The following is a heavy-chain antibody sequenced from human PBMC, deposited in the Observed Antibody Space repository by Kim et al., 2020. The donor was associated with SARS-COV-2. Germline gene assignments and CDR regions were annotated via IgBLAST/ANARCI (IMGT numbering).Heavy chain of an antibody. CDR3: ARDRGGVDFLDF. D-gene: IGHD3-10*01. CDR1: GFTFRNHG. V-gene: IGHV3-33*01. CDR2: IWNDGSKD. J-gene: IGHJ4*02. Sequence: GGSLRLSCAASGFTFRNHGMHWVRQAPGKGLEWVAVIWNDGSKDYYADSVKGRFTVSRDNSKKLLYLQMSSLRAEDTALYYRARDRGGVDFLDFWGQGTLVTVSS.